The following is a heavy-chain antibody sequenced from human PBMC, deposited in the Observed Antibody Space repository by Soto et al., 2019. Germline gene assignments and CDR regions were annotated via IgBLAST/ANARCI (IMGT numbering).Heavy chain of an antibody. V-gene: IGHV4-34*01. CDR3: ARGQRHLRIAGRRKPKPRYLDL. D-gene: IGHD6-6*01. CDR1: CGSFSGYY. CDR2: INHSGST. Sequence: LETLSLPCAVYCGSFSGYYWSWIRQPPGKGLEWIGEINHSGSTNYNPSLKSRVTIEVDTSKTQFTVKLTPLTAADTDVYYCARGQRHLRIAGRRKPKPRYLDLRGRRTLVTAPQ. J-gene: IGHJ2*01.